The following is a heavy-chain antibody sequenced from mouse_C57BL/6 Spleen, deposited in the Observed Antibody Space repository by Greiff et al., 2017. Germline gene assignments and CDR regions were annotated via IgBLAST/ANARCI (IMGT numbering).Heavy chain of an antibody. D-gene: IGHD1-1*02. CDR1: GFTFSDYY. CDR3: ARGDGGSYEAGFAY. CDR2: INYDGSST. Sequence: EVKLMASEGGLVQPGSSMKLSCTASGFTFSDYYMAWVRQVPEKGLEWVANINYDGSSTYYLDSLKSRFIISRDNAKNILYLQMSSLKPEDTATYYWARGDGGSYEAGFAYWGQGTLVTVSA. V-gene: IGHV5-16*01. J-gene: IGHJ3*01.